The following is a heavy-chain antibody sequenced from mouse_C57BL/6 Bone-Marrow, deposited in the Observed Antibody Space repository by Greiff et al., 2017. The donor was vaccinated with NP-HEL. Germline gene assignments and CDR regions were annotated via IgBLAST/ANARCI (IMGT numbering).Heavy chain of an antibody. D-gene: IGHD2-2*01. Sequence: QVQLQQPGAELVRPGTSVKLSCKASGYTFTSYWMHWVKQRPGQGLEWIGVIDPSDSYTNYNQKFKGKATLTVDTSSSTAYMQLSSLTSEESAVYYCERVSTMVKWFAYWGQGNLVTVTA. CDR3: ERVSTMVKWFAY. J-gene: IGHJ3*01. V-gene: IGHV1-59*01. CDR2: IDPSDSYT. CDR1: GYTFTSYW.